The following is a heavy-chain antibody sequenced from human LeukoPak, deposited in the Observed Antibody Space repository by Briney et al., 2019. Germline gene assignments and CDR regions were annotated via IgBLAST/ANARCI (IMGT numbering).Heavy chain of an antibody. J-gene: IGHJ4*02. CDR2: IKQDGSEK. D-gene: IGHD3-3*01. CDR3: ARDRYDFWSGYQPWYFDY. Sequence: GGSLRLSCAASGFTFSSYWMSWVRQAPGKGLEWMANIKQDGSEKYYVDSVKGRFTISRDNAKNSLYLQMNSLRAEDTAVYYCARDRYDFWSGYQPWYFDYWGQGTLVTVSS. V-gene: IGHV3-7*01. CDR1: GFTFSSYW.